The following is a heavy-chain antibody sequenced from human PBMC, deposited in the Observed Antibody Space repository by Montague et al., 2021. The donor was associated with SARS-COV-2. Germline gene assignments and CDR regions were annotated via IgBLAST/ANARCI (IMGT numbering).Heavy chain of an antibody. J-gene: IGHJ3*02. Sequence: SETLSLTCTVSGGSINTYYWSWIRQPPGKGLEWIGYIYYSGSTNYNPSLKSRVTISVDTSKNQFSLKLSSVTAADTAVYYCARVTTKRTRYGSGSYRGFDAFDIWGQGTMGTGSS. V-gene: IGHV4-59*08. CDR2: IYYSGST. D-gene: IGHD3-10*01. CDR3: ARVTTKRTRYGSGSYRGFDAFDI. CDR1: GGSINTYY.